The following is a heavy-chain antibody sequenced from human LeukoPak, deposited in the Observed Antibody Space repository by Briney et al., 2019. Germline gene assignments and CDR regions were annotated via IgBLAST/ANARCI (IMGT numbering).Heavy chain of an antibody. Sequence: GGSLRLFCAASGFTFSSYEMNWVGQAPGKGLEWVSYISSSGSTIYYADSVRGWFIISRENDKNALYLQMNSLRAEDTAVYYCARESRGGRILFGELLYYYYYYGMDVWGQGTTVTVSS. CDR2: ISSSGSTI. CDR3: ARESRGGRILFGELLYYYYYYGMDV. V-gene: IGHV3-48*03. J-gene: IGHJ6*02. CDR1: GFTFSSYE. D-gene: IGHD3-10*01.